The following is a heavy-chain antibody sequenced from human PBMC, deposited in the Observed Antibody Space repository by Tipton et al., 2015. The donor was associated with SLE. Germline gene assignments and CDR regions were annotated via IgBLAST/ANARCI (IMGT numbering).Heavy chain of an antibody. V-gene: IGHV4-59*01. CDR2: VYSSGST. Sequence: TLSLTCTVSGGSITSYYWNWIRQAPGKGLEWVGYVYSSGSTHYNPSLSSRVTITLDTPKNQFSLRLTSATAADTAVYYCVKSVVVVSPRDYYYYMDVWGKGTTVTVSS. CDR3: VKSVVVVSPRDYYYYMDV. D-gene: IGHD2-15*01. J-gene: IGHJ6*03. CDR1: GGSITSYY.